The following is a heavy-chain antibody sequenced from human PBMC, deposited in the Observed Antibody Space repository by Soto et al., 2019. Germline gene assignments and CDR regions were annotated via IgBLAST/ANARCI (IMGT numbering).Heavy chain of an antibody. D-gene: IGHD1-26*01. J-gene: IGHJ6*02. V-gene: IGHV4-59*01. CDR3: ARTSRGYFTGYGMDV. Sequence: PSETLSLTCTVSGGSISSYYWSWIRQPPGKGLEWIGYIYYSGSTNYNPSLKSRVTISVDTSKNQFSLKLSSVTAADTAVYYCARTSRGYFTGYGMDVWGQGTTVTVSS. CDR1: GGSISSYY. CDR2: IYYSGST.